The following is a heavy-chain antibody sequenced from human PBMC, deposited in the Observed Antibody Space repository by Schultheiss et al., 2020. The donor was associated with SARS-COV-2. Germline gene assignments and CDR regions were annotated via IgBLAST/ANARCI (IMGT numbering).Heavy chain of an antibody. CDR2: IYYSGST. D-gene: IGHD2-2*01. Sequence: SETLSLTCTFSGGSISSYYWSWIRQPAGKGLEWIGYIYYSGSTNYNPSLKSRVTISVDTSKNQFSLKLSSVTAADTAVYYCARGRHCSSTSCYLNRDRYYYYMDVWGKGTTVTVSS. CDR1: GGSISSYY. V-gene: IGHV4-59*01. J-gene: IGHJ6*03. CDR3: ARGRHCSSTSCYLNRDRYYYYMDV.